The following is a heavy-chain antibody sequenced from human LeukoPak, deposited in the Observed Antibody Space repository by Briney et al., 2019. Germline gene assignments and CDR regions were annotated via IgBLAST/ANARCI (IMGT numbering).Heavy chain of an antibody. J-gene: IGHJ4*02. D-gene: IGHD1-7*01. CDR3: AKLGMGNWNYAGSY. CDR1: GFTFSSYG. CDR2: ISYDGSNK. V-gene: IGHV3-30*18. Sequence: GGSLRLSCAASGFTFSSYGMHWVRQAPGKGLEWVAVISYDGSNKYYADSVKGRFTISRDNSKNTLYLQMNSLRAEDTAVYYCAKLGMGNWNYAGSYWGQGTLVTVSS.